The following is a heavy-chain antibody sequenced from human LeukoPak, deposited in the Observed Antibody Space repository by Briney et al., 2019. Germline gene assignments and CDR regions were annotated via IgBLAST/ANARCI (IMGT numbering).Heavy chain of an antibody. CDR3: AKIDSSGWYNKAAFDY. Sequence: QPGGSLRLSCAASGFTFSSYGMHWVRQAPGKGLEWVAFIRYDGSNKYYADSVKGRFTISRDNSKNTLYLQMNSLRAEDTAVYYCAKIDSSGWYNKAAFDYWGQGTLVTVSS. CDR2: IRYDGSNK. J-gene: IGHJ4*02. D-gene: IGHD6-19*01. CDR1: GFTFSSYG. V-gene: IGHV3-30*02.